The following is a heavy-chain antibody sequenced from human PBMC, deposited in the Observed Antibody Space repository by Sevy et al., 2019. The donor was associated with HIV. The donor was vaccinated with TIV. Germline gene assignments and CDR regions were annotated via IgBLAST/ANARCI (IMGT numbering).Heavy chain of an antibody. V-gene: IGHV3-7*01. CDR2: IKQDGSEK. CDR1: GFTFSSYW. Sequence: GSLRLSCAASGFTFSSYWMSWVRQAPGKGLEWVANIKQDGSEKYYVDSVKGRFTISRDNAKNSLYLQMNSLRAEDTAVYYCARETMVRGVIIGVYYYYGMDVWGQGTTVTVSS. J-gene: IGHJ6*02. CDR3: ARETMVRGVIIGVYYYYGMDV. D-gene: IGHD3-10*01.